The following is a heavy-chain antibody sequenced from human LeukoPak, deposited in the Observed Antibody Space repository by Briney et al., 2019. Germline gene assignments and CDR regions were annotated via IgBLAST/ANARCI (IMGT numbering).Heavy chain of an antibody. CDR3: ARNNGMDV. V-gene: IGHV3-7*03. CDR1: GFTLSNHW. CDR2: VNRDGGET. Sequence: GGSLRPSCAASGFTLSNHWMTWVRQVPGRGPEWVANVNRDGGETYYLDSVKGRFTISKDNAKNSLYLQMNSLRAEDTALYHCARNNGMDVWGQGTTVIVSS. J-gene: IGHJ6*02.